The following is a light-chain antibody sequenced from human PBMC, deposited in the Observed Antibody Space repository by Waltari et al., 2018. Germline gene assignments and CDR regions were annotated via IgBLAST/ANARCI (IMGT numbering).Light chain of an antibody. CDR3: SSYAGSSKGV. CDR1: SSDGGHYKP. V-gene: IGLV2-23*02. Sequence: QSALTQPASVSGSPGQSITISCTGPSSDGGHYKPFPWYQQHPGKAPKLMIYAVSKRPSGVSDRFSGSKSGDMASLTISGLQPEDEAEYFCSSYAGSSKGVFGGGTKVTVL. CDR2: AVS. J-gene: IGLJ2*01.